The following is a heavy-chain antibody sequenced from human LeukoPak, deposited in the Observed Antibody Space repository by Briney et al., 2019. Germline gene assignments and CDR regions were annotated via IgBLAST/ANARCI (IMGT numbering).Heavy chain of an antibody. V-gene: IGHV4-59*01. CDR1: GGSISSYY. J-gene: IGHJ5*02. D-gene: IGHD2-2*01. CDR3: ARDSCSSTSCRNWFDP. CDR2: IYYSGST. Sequence: SETLSLTCTVSGGSISSYYWSWMRQPPGKGLEWIGYIYYSGSTNYNPSLKSRVTISVDTSKNQFSLKLSSVTAADTAVYYCARDSCSSTSCRNWFDPWGQGTLVTVSS.